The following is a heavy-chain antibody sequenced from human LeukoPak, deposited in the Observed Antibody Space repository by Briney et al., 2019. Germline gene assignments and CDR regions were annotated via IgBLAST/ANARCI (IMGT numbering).Heavy chain of an antibody. CDR1: GYTFTSYG. Sequence: ASVKVSCKASGYTFTSYGISWVRQAPGQGLEWMGWINPNSGGTNYAQKFQGRVTMTRDTSISTAYMELSRLRSDDTAVYYCARDRGDSGYDPTDYWGQGTLVTVSS. V-gene: IGHV1-2*02. J-gene: IGHJ4*02. CDR3: ARDRGDSGYDPTDY. D-gene: IGHD5-12*01. CDR2: INPNSGGT.